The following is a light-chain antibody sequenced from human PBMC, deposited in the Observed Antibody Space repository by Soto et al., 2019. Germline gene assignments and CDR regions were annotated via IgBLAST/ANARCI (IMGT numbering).Light chain of an antibody. J-gene: IGLJ2*01. CDR2: DVS. CDR3: SSYTSSSKRV. Sequence: QSVLTQPASVSGSPGQSITISCTGTSSDVGGYNYVSWYQQHPGTAPKLMIYDVSNRPSGVSNRFSGSKSGNTASLTISGLQAEDEADYYCSSYTSSSKRVFGGGTQLTVL. V-gene: IGLV2-14*01. CDR1: SSDVGGYNY.